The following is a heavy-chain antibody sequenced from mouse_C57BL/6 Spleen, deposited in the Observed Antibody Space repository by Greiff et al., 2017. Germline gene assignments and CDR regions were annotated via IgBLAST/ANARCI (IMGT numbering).Heavy chain of an antibody. J-gene: IGHJ4*01. D-gene: IGHD3-2*02. V-gene: IGHV1-15*01. Sequence: QVQLQQSGAELVRPGASVTLSCKASGYTFTDYEMHWVKQTPVHGLEWIGAIDPETGGTAYNQKFKGKAILTADKSSSTAYMELRSLTSEDSAVYYCTVGSSDYRYYAMDYWGQGTSVTVSS. CDR1: GYTFTDYE. CDR2: IDPETGGT. CDR3: TVGSSDYRYYAMDY.